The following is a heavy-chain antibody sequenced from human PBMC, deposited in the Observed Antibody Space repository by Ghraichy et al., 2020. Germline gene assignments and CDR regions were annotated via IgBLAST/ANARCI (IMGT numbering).Heavy chain of an antibody. Sequence: SETLSLTCTVSGGSISSSSYYWGWIRQPPGKGLEWIGSIYYSGSTYYNPSLKSRVTISVDTSKNQFSLKLSSVTAADTAVYYCARPRGRYGSGSYRGTPDYYYYYGMDVWGQGTTVTVSS. CDR2: IYYSGST. D-gene: IGHD3-10*01. V-gene: IGHV4-39*01. CDR3: ARPRGRYGSGSYRGTPDYYYYYGMDV. J-gene: IGHJ6*02. CDR1: GGSISSSSYY.